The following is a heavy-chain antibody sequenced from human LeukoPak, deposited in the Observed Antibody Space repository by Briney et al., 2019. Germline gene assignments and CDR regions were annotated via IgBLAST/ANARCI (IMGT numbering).Heavy chain of an antibody. D-gene: IGHD2-2*01. CDR2: IIPIFGTA. J-gene: IGHJ6*03. CDR3: ARVVSTSFPYYYYYYMDV. CDR1: GGTFSIYA. Sequence: SVTVSCTPSGGTFSIYAISWVRQAPGQGLEWMGGIIPIFGTANYAQKFQGRVTITADESTSTAYMELSSLRSEDTAVYYCARVVSTSFPYYYYYYMDVWGKGTTVTVSS. V-gene: IGHV1-69*13.